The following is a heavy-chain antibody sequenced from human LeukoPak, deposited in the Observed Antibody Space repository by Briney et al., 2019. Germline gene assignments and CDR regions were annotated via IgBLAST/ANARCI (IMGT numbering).Heavy chain of an antibody. D-gene: IGHD3-22*01. J-gene: IGHJ3*02. Sequence: SETLSLTCTVSGGSISSSSYYWGWIRQPPGKGLEWIGSIYYSGSTYYNPSLKSRVTISVDTSKNQFSLKLSSVTAAGTAVYYCARMYYYDSSDDAFDIWGQGTMVTVSS. CDR2: IYYSGST. V-gene: IGHV4-39*01. CDR1: GGSISSSSYY. CDR3: ARMYYYDSSDDAFDI.